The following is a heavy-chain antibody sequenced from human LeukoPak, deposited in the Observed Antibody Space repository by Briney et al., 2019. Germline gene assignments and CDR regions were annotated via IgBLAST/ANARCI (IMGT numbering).Heavy chain of an antibody. CDR1: GGSISSCY. CDR2: IYYSGST. D-gene: IGHD6-19*01. Sequence: SGTLSLTCTVSGGSISSCYWSWIRQPPGKGLEWIGYIYYSGSTNYNPSLKSRVTISVDTSKNQFSLKLSSVTAADTAVYYCARASVAGITSYYYYYGMDVWGQGTTVTVSS. J-gene: IGHJ6*02. V-gene: IGHV4-59*01. CDR3: ARASVAGITSYYYYYGMDV.